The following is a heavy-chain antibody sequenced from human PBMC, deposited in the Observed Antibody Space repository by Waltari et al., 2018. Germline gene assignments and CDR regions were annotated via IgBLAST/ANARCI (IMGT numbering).Heavy chain of an antibody. CDR2: IYYSGST. J-gene: IGHJ5*02. Sequence: QLQLQESGPGLVKPSETLSLTCTVPGGSISSSSYSWGWIRQPPGKGLEWIGSIYYSGSTYYNPSLKSRVTISVDTSKNQFSLKLSSVTAADTAVYYCARDVRDEFDPWGQGTLVTVSS. V-gene: IGHV4-39*07. CDR3: ARDVRDEFDP. CDR1: GGSISSSSYS.